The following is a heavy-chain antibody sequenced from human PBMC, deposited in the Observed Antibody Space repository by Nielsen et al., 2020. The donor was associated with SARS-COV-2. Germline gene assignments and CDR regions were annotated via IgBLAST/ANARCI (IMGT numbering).Heavy chain of an antibody. CDR2: ISYDGSNK. Sequence: LSLTCAASGFTFDDYAMHWVRQAPGKGLEWVAVISYDGSNKYYADSVKGRFTIPRDNSKNTLYLQMNSLRAEDTAVYYCARAHGGSYYYGMDVWGQGTTVTVSS. CDR3: ARAHGGSYYYGMDV. CDR1: GFTFDDYA. J-gene: IGHJ6*02. D-gene: IGHD4-23*01. V-gene: IGHV3-30-3*01.